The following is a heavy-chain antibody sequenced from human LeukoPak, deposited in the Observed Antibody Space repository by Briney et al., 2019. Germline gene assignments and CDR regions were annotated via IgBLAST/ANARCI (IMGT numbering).Heavy chain of an antibody. V-gene: IGHV3-48*01. D-gene: IGHD2-2*01. J-gene: IGHJ3*02. CDR3: ARDSAHAPRDAFDI. CDR1: GFTFSSYS. Sequence: PGGSLRLSCAASGFTFSSYSMNWVRQAPGKGLEWVSYISSSSSTIYYADSVKGRFTISRDNAKNSLYLQMNGLRAEDTAVYYCARDSAHAPRDAFDIWGQGTMVTVSS. CDR2: ISSSSSTI.